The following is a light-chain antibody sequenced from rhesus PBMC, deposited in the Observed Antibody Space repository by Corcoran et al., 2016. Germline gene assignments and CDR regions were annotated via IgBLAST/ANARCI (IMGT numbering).Light chain of an antibody. V-gene: IGKV1-69*01. J-gene: IGKJ2*01. CDR3: QQHDNSPYS. CDR1: QGISNW. Sequence: DIQMTQSPSSLSASVGDRVTITCRASQGISNWLAWYQQKPGKAPKLLIYRASNLETGVPSRCSGSGSGTDFTLTISSLQPEDIGTYYCQQHDNSPYSSGQGTKVEIK. CDR2: RAS.